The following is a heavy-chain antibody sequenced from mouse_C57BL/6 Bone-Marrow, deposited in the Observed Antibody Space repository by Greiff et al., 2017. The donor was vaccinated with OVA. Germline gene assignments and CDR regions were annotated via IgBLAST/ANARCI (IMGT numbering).Heavy chain of an antibody. J-gene: IGHJ2*01. V-gene: IGHV5-17*01. CDR3: ARGRKGYFDY. Sequence: EVKLMESGGGLVKPGGSLKLSCAASGFTFSDYGMHWVRQAPEKGLEWVAYISSGSSTIYYADTVKGRFTISRDNAKNTLFLQMTSLRSEDTAMYYCARGRKGYFDYWGQGTTLTVSS. CDR1: GFTFSDYG. CDR2: ISSGSSTI.